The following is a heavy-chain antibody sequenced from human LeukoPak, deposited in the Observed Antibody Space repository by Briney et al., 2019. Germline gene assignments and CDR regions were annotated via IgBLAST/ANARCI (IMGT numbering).Heavy chain of an antibody. CDR1: GYTFTSYG. J-gene: IGHJ5*02. V-gene: IGHV1-18*01. CDR3: ARDRQDIVVVPAAMRGEFDP. D-gene: IGHD2-2*01. Sequence: ASVKVSCKASGYTFTSYGISWVRQAPGQGLEWMGWISAYNGNTNYAQKLQGRVTMTTDTSTSTAYMELRSLRPDDTAVYYCARDRQDIVVVPAAMRGEFDPWGQGTLVTVSS. CDR2: ISAYNGNT.